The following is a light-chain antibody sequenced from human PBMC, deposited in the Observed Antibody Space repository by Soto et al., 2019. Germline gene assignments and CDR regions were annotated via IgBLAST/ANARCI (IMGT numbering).Light chain of an antibody. V-gene: IGKV3-15*01. Sequence: EIVMTQSPATLSVSPGERATLSCRASQSVSSYLAWYQQKPGQAPRLLIYGASTRATGIPARFSGSGPGTEFTLTISSLQSEDFAVYYCQQYNDWPSITFGQGTRLEIK. J-gene: IGKJ5*01. CDR1: QSVSSY. CDR3: QQYNDWPSIT. CDR2: GAS.